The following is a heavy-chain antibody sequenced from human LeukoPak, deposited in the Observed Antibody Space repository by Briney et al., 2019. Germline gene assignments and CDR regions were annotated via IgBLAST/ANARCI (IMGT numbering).Heavy chain of an antibody. CDR1: GFTFSNYA. CDR2: ISGTGSST. D-gene: IGHD6-19*01. Sequence: PGGSLRLSCAASGFTFSNYAMSWVRQPPGKGLEWVSAISGTGSSTYYADSVKGRFTISRDNSKNTLYLQMNSLRAEDTAVYYCARTVAGTWYFQHWGQGTLVTVSS. J-gene: IGHJ1*01. CDR3: ARTVAGTWYFQH. V-gene: IGHV3-23*01.